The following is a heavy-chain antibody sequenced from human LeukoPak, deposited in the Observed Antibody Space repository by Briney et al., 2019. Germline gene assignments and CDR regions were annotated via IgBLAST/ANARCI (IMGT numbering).Heavy chain of an antibody. Sequence: TSETLSLTCAVYGGSFSGYYWSWIRQPPGKGLEWIGEINHSGSTNYKPSLKSRVTISVDTSKNQFSLKLSSVTAADTAMYYCASYYYDSSGYTWYYFDYWGQGTLVTVSS. V-gene: IGHV4-34*01. D-gene: IGHD3-22*01. CDR2: INHSGST. CDR3: ASYYYDSSGYTWYYFDY. CDR1: GGSFSGYY. J-gene: IGHJ4*02.